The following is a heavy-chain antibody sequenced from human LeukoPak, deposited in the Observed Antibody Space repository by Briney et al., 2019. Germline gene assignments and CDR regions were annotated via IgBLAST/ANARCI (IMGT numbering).Heavy chain of an antibody. CDR3: ARGGSPPEALGDTFDV. CDR2: IKRDGSEGSIT. CDR1: GITFDGYA. J-gene: IGHJ3*01. V-gene: IGHV3-74*01. D-gene: IGHD1-26*01. Sequence: GGSLRLSCVVSGITFDGYAMHWVRQAPGKGLVWVSRIKRDGSEGSITDSADSVKGRFTISRDNVKNTLHLQMNSLRAEDTAVYYCARGGSPPEALGDTFDVWGQGTLVTVSS.